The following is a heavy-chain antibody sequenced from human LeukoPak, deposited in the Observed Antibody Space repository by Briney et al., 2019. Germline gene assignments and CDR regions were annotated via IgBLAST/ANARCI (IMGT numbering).Heavy chain of an antibody. Sequence: GASVKVSCKVSGYTLTELSMHWVRQAPGKGLEWMGGFDPEDGETIYAQKFQGRVTMTEDTSTDTAYMELSSLRSEDTAVYYCATHYYDSGGYWRSDAFDIWGQGTMVTVSS. J-gene: IGHJ3*02. CDR3: ATHYYDSGGYWRSDAFDI. D-gene: IGHD3-22*01. V-gene: IGHV1-24*01. CDR2: FDPEDGET. CDR1: GYTLTELS.